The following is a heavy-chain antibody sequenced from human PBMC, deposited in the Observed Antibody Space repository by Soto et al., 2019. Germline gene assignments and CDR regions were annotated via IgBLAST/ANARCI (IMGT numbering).Heavy chain of an antibody. V-gene: IGHV3-21*01. CDR2: ISGGSSYI. D-gene: IGHD2-21*02. Sequence: GGSLRLSCAASGFTFSLFSMTWVRQAPGKGLEWVSSISGGSSYIYYADSVRGRFTISRDNARNSLYLQMDSLRADDTAVYYCASRHSGMTYHAVFDFWGQGTLVTVSS. J-gene: IGHJ4*02. CDR1: GFTFSLFS. CDR3: ASRHSGMTYHAVFDF.